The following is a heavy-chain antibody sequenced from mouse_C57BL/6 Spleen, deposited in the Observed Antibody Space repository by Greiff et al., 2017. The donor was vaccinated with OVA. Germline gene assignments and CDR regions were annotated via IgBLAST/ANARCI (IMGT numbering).Heavy chain of an antibody. CDR1: GFTFSDYY. CDR2: ISNGGGST. CDR3: ARRVDSNYLYYAMDY. D-gene: IGHD2-5*01. V-gene: IGHV5-12*01. J-gene: IGHJ4*01. Sequence: EVKLVESGGGLVQPGGSLKLSCAASGFTFSDYYMYWVRQTPEKRLEWVAYISNGGGSTYYPDTVKGRFTISRDNAKNALYLQMSRLKSEDTAMYYCARRVDSNYLYYAMDYWGQGTSVTGSS.